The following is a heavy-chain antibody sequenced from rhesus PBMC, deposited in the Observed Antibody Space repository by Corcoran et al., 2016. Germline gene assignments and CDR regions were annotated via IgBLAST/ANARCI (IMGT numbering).Heavy chain of an antibody. V-gene: IGHV4-80*01. CDR2: INGNSGST. Sequence: QVQLQESGPGLVKPSETLSLTCAVSGGSFSSYWWSWIRQPPGKGLEWIGEINGNSGSTNYNPSPNSRITRVTGATDDQYSLKLSTVTSADTAVYDCARLTYYYDGGYFDYWGQGVLVTVSS. CDR3: ARLTYYYDGGYFDY. CDR1: GGSFSSYW. D-gene: IGHD3-28*01. J-gene: IGHJ4*01.